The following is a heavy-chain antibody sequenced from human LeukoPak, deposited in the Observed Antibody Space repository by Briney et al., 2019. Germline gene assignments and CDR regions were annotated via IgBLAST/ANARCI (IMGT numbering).Heavy chain of an antibody. CDR2: ISGGGGST. CDR1: GFTFSSYV. D-gene: IGHD1-26*01. Sequence: GGSLRLSCAASGFTFSSYVMNWVRQAPGKGLEWVSVISGGGGSTYYADSVKGRFTISRDNSKNTLYLQMNSLRAEDTAVYYCAKAASGSYYYVRYYYGMDVWGQGTTVTVSS. V-gene: IGHV3-23*01. CDR3: AKAASGSYYYVRYYYGMDV. J-gene: IGHJ6*02.